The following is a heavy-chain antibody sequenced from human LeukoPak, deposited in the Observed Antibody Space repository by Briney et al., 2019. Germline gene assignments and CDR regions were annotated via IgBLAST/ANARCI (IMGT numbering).Heavy chain of an antibody. J-gene: IGHJ4*02. CDR2: ISGSGGST. CDR3: AKDINPDLYCSSTSCYLGFDY. D-gene: IGHD2-2*01. CDR1: GFTFNTYN. Sequence: GSLRLSCAGSGFTFNTYNMNWVRQAPGKGLEWVSAISGSGGSTYYADSVKGRFTISRDNSKNTLDLQMNSLRAEDTAVYYCAKDINPDLYCSSTSCYLGFDYWGQGTLVTVSS. V-gene: IGHV3-23*01.